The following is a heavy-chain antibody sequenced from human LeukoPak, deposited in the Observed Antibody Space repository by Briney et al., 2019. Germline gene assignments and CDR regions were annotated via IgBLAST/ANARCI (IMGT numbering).Heavy chain of an antibody. J-gene: IGHJ6*03. CDR2: FDPENAKT. V-gene: IGHV1-24*01. D-gene: IGHD1-1*01. CDR1: GYIFTELS. Sequence: GASVKVSCRVSGYIFTELSIHWVRQAPGKGLEWMGSFDPENAKTMSAQTFQGRVTMTEDTSTDTAYMELRSLRSDDTAIYYCVIMSHTVVPTARIYYYMDIWGTGTTVIVSS. CDR3: VIMSHTVVPTARIYYYMDI.